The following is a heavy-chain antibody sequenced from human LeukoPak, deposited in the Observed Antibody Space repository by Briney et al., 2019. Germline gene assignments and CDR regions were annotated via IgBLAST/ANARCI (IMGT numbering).Heavy chain of an antibody. CDR2: ISSSSSTI. J-gene: IGHJ4*02. CDR1: GFTFSSYA. CDR3: ARGYIAGTTTFDY. Sequence: GGSLRLSCAASGFTFSSYAMSWVRQAPGKGLEWVSYISSSSSTIYYADSVRGRFTISRDNAKNSLYLQMNSLRDEDTAVYYCARGYIAGTTTFDYWGQGTLVTVSS. D-gene: IGHD1-1*01. V-gene: IGHV3-48*02.